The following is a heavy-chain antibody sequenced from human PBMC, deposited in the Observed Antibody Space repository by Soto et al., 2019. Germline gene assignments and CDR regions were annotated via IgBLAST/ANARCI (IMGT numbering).Heavy chain of an antibody. CDR2: ISWNSGSI. Sequence: EVQLVESGGGLVQPGRSLRLSCAASGFTFDDYAMHWVRQAPGKGLEWVSGISWNSGSIGYADSVKGRFTISRDNAKNSLYLQMNSLRAADTALYYAASRPRGSIGAARTDYWGQGTLVTVSS. J-gene: IGHJ4*02. V-gene: IGHV3-9*01. D-gene: IGHD6-13*01. CDR1: GFTFDDYA. CDR3: ASRPRGSIGAARTDY.